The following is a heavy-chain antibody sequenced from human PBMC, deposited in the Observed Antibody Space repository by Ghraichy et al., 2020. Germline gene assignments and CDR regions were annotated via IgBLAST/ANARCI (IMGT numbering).Heavy chain of an antibody. Sequence: ETLSLTCVGSGFTFSSYSMNWVRQSPGKGLEWVSYITSSSRTTSYADSVKGRFTISRDNAQNSLYLQMNSLRDEDTAVYYCARASKVVRFFYYDGMDVWGQGTTVTVSS. CDR2: ITSSSRTT. J-gene: IGHJ6*02. V-gene: IGHV3-48*02. CDR3: ARASKVVRFFYYDGMDV. D-gene: IGHD4-23*01. CDR1: GFTFSSYS.